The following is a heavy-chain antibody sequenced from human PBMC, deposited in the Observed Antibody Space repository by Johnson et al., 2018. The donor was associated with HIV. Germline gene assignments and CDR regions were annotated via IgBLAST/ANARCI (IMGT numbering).Heavy chain of an antibody. D-gene: IGHD6-19*01. CDR2: ISYDGSNK. J-gene: IGHJ3*02. Sequence: QLVESGGGVVQPGKSLRLSCVASGFTFSSYGMHWVRQAPGKGLEWVALISYDGSNKYYADSVKGRFTISRDNSKNTLYLQMNSLRAEYTAVYYCANIAVGYAFDIWGQGTMLTVSS. CDR3: ANIAVGYAFDI. CDR1: GFTFSSYG. V-gene: IGHV3-30*18.